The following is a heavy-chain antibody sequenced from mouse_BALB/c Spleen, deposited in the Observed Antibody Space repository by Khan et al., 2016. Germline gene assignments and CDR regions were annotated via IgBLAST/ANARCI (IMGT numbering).Heavy chain of an antibody. V-gene: IGHV1S135*01. CDR1: CYSFTDYN. CDR2: IDPYNGGT. CDR3: AKNRYGHYYYAMDY. Sequence: VQLQQPRPEMVKPGASAKVSCKAFCYSFTDYNMYWVKQSHGKTPQCIGYIDPYNGGTSYNQNFKVKATLTVVKSSSTAFMHLNSLTYEDSAFSYCAKNRYGHYYYAMDYWGQGNSVAVSS. J-gene: IGHJ4*01. D-gene: IGHD2-14*01.